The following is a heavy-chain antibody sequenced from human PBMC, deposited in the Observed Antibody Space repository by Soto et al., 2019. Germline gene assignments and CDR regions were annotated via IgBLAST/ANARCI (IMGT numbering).Heavy chain of an antibody. D-gene: IGHD1-1*01. V-gene: IGHV2-5*02. J-gene: IGHJ5*02. Sequence: QITLNESGPTLVKPTQTLTLTCTFSGFSLSNRGVGVSWIRQPPGKALEWLALIYWDDDKRYSPALKSRLTITKDTPKNQVVLTMTNMDPVDTATDYCAHEGWNEGGFDPLGQGTLVTVSS. CDR2: IYWDDDK. CDR3: AHEGWNEGGFDP. CDR1: GFSLSNRGVG.